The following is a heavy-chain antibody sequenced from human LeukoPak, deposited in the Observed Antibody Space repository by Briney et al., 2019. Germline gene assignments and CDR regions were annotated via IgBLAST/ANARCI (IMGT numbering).Heavy chain of an antibody. CDR2: INWNGGST. CDR3: ARVLYGDYPFDY. V-gene: IGHV3-20*04. D-gene: IGHD4-17*01. Sequence: GGSLRLSCAASGFTFDDYDTSWVRQAPGKGLEWVSGINWNGGSTGYADSVKGRFTISRDNAKNSLYLQMNSLRAEDTALYYCARVLYGDYPFDYWGQGTLVTVSS. J-gene: IGHJ4*02. CDR1: GFTFDDYD.